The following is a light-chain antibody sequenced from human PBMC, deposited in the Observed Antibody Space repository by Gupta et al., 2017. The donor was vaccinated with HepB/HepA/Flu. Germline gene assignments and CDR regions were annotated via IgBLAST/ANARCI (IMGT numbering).Light chain of an antibody. V-gene: IGKV3-20*01. CDR3: QQEGSSPRT. Sequence: EIVLTQSPGTLSLSPGERATLSCRASQNIRSNYLAWYQHKPGLAPRLLIYGASYRASGIPDRFSGSGSGTEFTLTISRREPEDFAVYYCQQEGSSPRTFGQGTKVEIK. J-gene: IGKJ1*01. CDR2: GAS. CDR1: QNIRSNY.